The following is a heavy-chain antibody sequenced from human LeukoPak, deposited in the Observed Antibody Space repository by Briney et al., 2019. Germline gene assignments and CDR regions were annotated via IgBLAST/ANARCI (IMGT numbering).Heavy chain of an antibody. V-gene: IGHV3-33*01. CDR1: GFIFSSYG. CDR3: ASMTTVTLDDAFDI. Sequence: PGRSLRLSCAASGFIFSSYGMHWVRHAPGKGLEWVALIWYDGSKSHHADSVKGRFTISRDNSKNTLYLQMNSLRAEDTAVYYCASMTTVTLDDAFDIWGQGTMVTVSS. D-gene: IGHD4-17*01. J-gene: IGHJ3*02. CDR2: IWYDGSKS.